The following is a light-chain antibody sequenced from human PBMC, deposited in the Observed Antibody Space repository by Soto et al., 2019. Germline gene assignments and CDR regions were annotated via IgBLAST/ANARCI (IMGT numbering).Light chain of an antibody. V-gene: IGKV3-20*01. Sequence: EIVLTQSPGTLPLSPGQRATLSCRASQSVSSSYLAWYQQKPGQAPRLLIYGASSRATGIPDRFSGSGSGTDFTLTISRLEPEDFAVYYCQQYGSSRTVGQGTRLESK. CDR3: QQYGSSRT. CDR2: GAS. CDR1: QSVSSSY. J-gene: IGKJ5*01.